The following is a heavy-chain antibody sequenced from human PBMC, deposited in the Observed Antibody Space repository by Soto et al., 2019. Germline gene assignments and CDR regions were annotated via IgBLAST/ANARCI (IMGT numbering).Heavy chain of an antibody. CDR1: GGTFTSYT. V-gene: IGHV1-69*08. CDR3: ASGRYDRSGYIDY. Sequence: QVQLVQSGAEVKKPGSSVKVSCKASGGTFTSYTFNWVRQAPGQGLEWMGRIIPILGTARYAQKFQGRVTLPADKATSAAYVALSSLSSEDTAVYYCASGRYDRSGYIDYWGQGTLVTVSS. J-gene: IGHJ4*02. CDR2: IIPILGTA. D-gene: IGHD3-22*01.